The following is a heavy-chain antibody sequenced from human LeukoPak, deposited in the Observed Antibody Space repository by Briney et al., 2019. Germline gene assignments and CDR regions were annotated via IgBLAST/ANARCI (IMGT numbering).Heavy chain of an antibody. CDR1: GGSISSSSYY. CDR2: IYYSGST. V-gene: IGHV4-61*01. J-gene: IGHJ4*02. D-gene: IGHD5-12*01. Sequence: SETLSLTCTVSGGSISSSSYYWSWIRQPPGKGLEWIGYIYYSGSTNYNPSLKSRVTISADTSKNQFSLKLSSVTAADTAMYYCARVSGYDWESFYDYWGQGSLVTVSS. CDR3: ARVSGYDWESFYDY.